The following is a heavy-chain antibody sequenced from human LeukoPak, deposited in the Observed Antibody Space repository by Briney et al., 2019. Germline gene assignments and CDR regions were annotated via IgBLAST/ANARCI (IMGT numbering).Heavy chain of an antibody. V-gene: IGHV1-2*02. CDR3: ARGYCSSTSCVKANAFDI. CDR2: INPKSGAT. D-gene: IGHD2-2*01. Sequence: ASVKVSCKTSGYVFINYYIHWVRLAPGQGLQWMGWINPKSGATNYAQSFQGRVALTTDTSISTAFMELSRLRSDDTAVYYCARGYCSSTSCVKANAFDIWGQGTMVTVSS. J-gene: IGHJ3*02. CDR1: GYVFINYY.